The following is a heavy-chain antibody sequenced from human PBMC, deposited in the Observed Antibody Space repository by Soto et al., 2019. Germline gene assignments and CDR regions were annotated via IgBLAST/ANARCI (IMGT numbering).Heavy chain of an antibody. D-gene: IGHD1-1*01. Sequence: GGSMRLSCATSGLHLGSYSMSWVRQAPGKGLEWVSAIGLRDDKYYADSVKGRFSISRDTSKNTLYVQMDSLRAEDTAVYYCAKHRSTGTFDSRGQGTLVTVSS. CDR3: AKHRSTGTFDS. CDR2: IGLRDDK. J-gene: IGHJ4*02. CDR1: GLHLGSYS. V-gene: IGHV3-23*01.